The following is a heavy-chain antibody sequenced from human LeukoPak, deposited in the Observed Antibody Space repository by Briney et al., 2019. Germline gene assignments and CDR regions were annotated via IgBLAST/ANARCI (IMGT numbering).Heavy chain of an antibody. CDR3: ARGVSEYSSGWREKFDY. Sequence: GGSLRLSCAASGFTFTSYTMNWVRQAPRKGLEWVSSITSSGSISYSDSVKGRFTVSRDNAKNSLYLQMNGLRADDTALYYCARGVSEYSSGWREKFDYWGQGTLVTVSS. CDR2: ITSSGSI. J-gene: IGHJ4*02. V-gene: IGHV3-69-1*01. D-gene: IGHD6-19*01. CDR1: GFTFTSYT.